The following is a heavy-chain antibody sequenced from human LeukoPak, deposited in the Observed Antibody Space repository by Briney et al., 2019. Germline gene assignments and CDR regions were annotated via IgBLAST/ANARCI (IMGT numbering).Heavy chain of an antibody. D-gene: IGHD2-21*02. Sequence: GGSLRLSCAASGFTFSSHEMSWVRQAPGKGLEWVAVVSRNGEATDYRGSVKGRLTISRDNSKNMVYLEMNSLRAEDTAIYYCAREMVTAQRYFDYWGQGTLLTVSS. CDR1: GFTFSSHE. CDR2: VSRNGEAT. J-gene: IGHJ4*02. V-gene: IGHV3-23*01. CDR3: AREMVTAQRYFDY.